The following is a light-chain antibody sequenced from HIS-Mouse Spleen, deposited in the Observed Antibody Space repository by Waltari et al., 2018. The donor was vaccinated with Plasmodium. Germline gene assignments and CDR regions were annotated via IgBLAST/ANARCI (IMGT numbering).Light chain of an antibody. Sequence: QSALTQTASVSGSPGPSITISCTGTSIDVGSYNLVSWYQQHPGKSPKLMIYEGSKRPSGVSNRFSGSKSGNTASLTISGLQAEDEADYYCCSYAGSSTFVVFGGGTKLTVL. V-gene: IGLV2-23*01. J-gene: IGLJ2*01. CDR2: EGS. CDR1: SIDVGSYNL. CDR3: CSYAGSSTFVV.